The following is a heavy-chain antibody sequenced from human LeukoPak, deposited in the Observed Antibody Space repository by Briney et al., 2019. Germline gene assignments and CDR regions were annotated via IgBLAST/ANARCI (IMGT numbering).Heavy chain of an antibody. CDR1: GCTFDDYA. J-gene: IGHJ4*02. D-gene: IGHD4-17*01. V-gene: IGHV3-9*01. CDR2: ISWNSGSI. CDR3: AKGAVTTVTVPWYFDY. Sequence: PGGSLRLSCAASGCTFDDYAMHWVRQAPGKGLKWVSGISWNSGSIGYADSVKGRFTISRDNAKNSLYLQMNSLRAEDTALYYCAKGAVTTVTVPWYFDYWGQGTLVTVSS.